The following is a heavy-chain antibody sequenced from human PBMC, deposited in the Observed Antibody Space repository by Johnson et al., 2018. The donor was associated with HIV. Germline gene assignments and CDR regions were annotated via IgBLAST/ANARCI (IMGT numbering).Heavy chain of an antibody. CDR2: ISFDGSNK. Sequence: QVQLVESGGGVVQPGRSLRLSCTASGFTFSNYGMHWVRQAPGKGLEWVAVISFDGSNKYYADSVKGLSTISRDNSNNTLFLQMNSLRAEDTAVYYCARTPSLPGAFDIWGQGTMVTVSS. V-gene: IGHV3-30*03. J-gene: IGHJ3*02. CDR1: GFTFSNYG. CDR3: ARTPSLPGAFDI.